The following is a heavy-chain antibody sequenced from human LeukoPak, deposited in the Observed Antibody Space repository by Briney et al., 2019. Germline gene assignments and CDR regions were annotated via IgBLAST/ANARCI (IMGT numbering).Heavy chain of an antibody. CDR1: GFAFDNYV. Sequence: GGSLRLSCAASGFAFDNYVMAWIRQAPGKGLEWVSTISALFPNTYSADSVKGRFTISRDNAKNSLYLQMNSLRAEDTAVYYCAKSEGDYWGQGTLVTVSS. J-gene: IGHJ4*02. V-gene: IGHV3-23*01. CDR3: AKSEGDY. CDR2: ISALFPNT.